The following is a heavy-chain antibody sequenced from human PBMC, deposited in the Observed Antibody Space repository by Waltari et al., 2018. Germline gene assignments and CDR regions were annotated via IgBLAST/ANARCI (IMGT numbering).Heavy chain of an antibody. CDR1: GGSISRYD. J-gene: IGHJ6*03. CDR2: IYASGST. CDR3: ASSIAGYSSSRVYYYYMDV. Sequence: QVQLQESGPGLVKPSETLSPTCTVSGGSISRYDGRWTRQPPGRGLEWGGLIYASGSTNYTPSLKSRVTISVDTSKNQFSLKLSSVTAADTAVYYCASSIAGYSSSRVYYYYMDVWGKGTTVTVSS. D-gene: IGHD6-13*01. V-gene: IGHV4-59*01.